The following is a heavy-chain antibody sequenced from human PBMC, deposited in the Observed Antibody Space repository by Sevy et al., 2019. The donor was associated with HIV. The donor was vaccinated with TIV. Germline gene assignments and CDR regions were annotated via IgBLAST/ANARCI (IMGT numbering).Heavy chain of an antibody. D-gene: IGHD3-22*01. CDR3: ARDKNHYDRSVYYDAFDI. J-gene: IGHJ3*02. CDR2: IKEDGSDK. V-gene: IGHV3-7*03. CDR1: GFTLSSFW. Sequence: GGSLRLSCAASGFTLSSFWMTWVRQAPGKGLEWVANIKEDGSDKNYLDSVKGRFTISRDNAKNSQYLQMNSLRAEDTAEYYCARDKNHYDRSVYYDAFDIWGQGTMVTVSS.